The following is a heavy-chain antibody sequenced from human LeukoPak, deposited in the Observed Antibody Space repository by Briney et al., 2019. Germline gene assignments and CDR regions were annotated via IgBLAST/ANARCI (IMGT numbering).Heavy chain of an antibody. D-gene: IGHD6-13*01. CDR3: ARDSRGIAAGADY. V-gene: IGHV3-21*01. J-gene: IGHJ4*02. CDR2: ISTTSSYI. Sequence: MPGGSLRLSCAASGFTFSTYNMNWVRQAPGKGLEWVSSISTTSSYIYYADSVKGRFTVSRDNAKNSLYLQMNSLRAEDTAVYYCARDSRGIAAGADYWGQGTLVTVSS. CDR1: GFTFSTYN.